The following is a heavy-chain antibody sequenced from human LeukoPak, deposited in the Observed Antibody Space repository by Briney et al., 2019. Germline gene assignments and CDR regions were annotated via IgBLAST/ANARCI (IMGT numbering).Heavy chain of an antibody. CDR2: ITGSDDNT. CDR1: GFTFSSAA. CDR3: AKGPQLYSGYHPDY. V-gene: IGHV3-23*01. J-gene: IGHJ4*02. Sequence: GGSLRLSCAASGFTFSSAAMTWGRQAPGKGLEWVSTITGSDDNTYYADSVKGRFTISRDFSRNTVRLQMNSLRTEGTAIYYCAKGPQLYSGYHPDYWGQGTLVTVSS. D-gene: IGHD5-12*01.